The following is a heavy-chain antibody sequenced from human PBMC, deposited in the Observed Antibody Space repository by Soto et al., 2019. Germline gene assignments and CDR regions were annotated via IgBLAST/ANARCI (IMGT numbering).Heavy chain of an antibody. D-gene: IGHD3-3*01. CDR3: ARGGYDFWSGYYPGYFDY. CDR2: ISSSSSYT. J-gene: IGHJ4*02. V-gene: IGHV3-11*06. Sequence: SLRLSCAASGFTFSDYYMSWIRQAPGKGLEWVSYISSSSSYTNYADSVKGRFTISRDNAKNSLYLQMNSLRAEDTAVYYCARGGYDFWSGYYPGYFDYWGQGTLVTVSS. CDR1: GFTFSDYY.